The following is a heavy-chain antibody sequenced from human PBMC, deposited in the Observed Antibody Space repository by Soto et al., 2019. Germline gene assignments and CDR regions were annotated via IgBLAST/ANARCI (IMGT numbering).Heavy chain of an antibody. D-gene: IGHD2-8*01. CDR2: IYSGGST. CDR1: GFTVSSNY. Sequence: EVQLVETGGGLIQPGGSLRLSCAASGFTVSSNYMSWVRQAPGKGLEWVSVIYSGGSTYYADSVKGRFTISRDNSKNSLNLQMISLRAVDTAVYYCARVGVWNGMDVWGQGTTVTVS. V-gene: IGHV3-53*02. CDR3: ARVGVWNGMDV. J-gene: IGHJ6*02.